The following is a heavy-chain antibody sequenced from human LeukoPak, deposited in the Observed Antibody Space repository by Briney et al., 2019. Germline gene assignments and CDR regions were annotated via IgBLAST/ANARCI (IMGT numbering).Heavy chain of an antibody. CDR1: GFTFSIYG. CDR2: ISYDGSNK. CDR3: AKDEPGIAAY. V-gene: IGHV3-30*18. D-gene: IGHD6-13*01. Sequence: PGRSLRLACAASGFTFSIYGMHWVRQAPGKGLEWVAVISYDGSNKQYADSVKGRFTISRDNSKNMLYLQMNSLRAEDTAVYYCAKDEPGIAAYWGQGTLVTVSS. J-gene: IGHJ4*02.